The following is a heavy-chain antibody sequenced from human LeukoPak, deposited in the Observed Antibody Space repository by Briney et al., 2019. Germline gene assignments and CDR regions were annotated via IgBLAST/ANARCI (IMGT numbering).Heavy chain of an antibody. Sequence: PGGSLRLSCAASGFTFSSYNMNWVRQAPGKGLKWVSSITSSSNYIYYADSVKGRFTISRDNAKNSLYLQMNSLRAEDTTVYYCARDCWDYGSGSYCGIDYWGQGTLVTVSS. D-gene: IGHD3-10*01. CDR3: ARDCWDYGSGSYCGIDY. CDR2: ITSSSNYI. J-gene: IGHJ4*02. CDR1: GFTFSSYN. V-gene: IGHV3-21*03.